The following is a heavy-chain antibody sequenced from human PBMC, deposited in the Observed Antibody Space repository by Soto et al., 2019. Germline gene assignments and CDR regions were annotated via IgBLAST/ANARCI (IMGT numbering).Heavy chain of an antibody. D-gene: IGHD2-15*01. CDR3: ARCLVAGCCMGV. Sequence: SETLSLTCTVSGGSISSYYWSWIRQPPGKGLEWIGYIYYSGSTNYNPSLKSRVTISVDTCKNQFSLKLSSVTAADTAVYYCARCLVAGCCMGVCGQGTTVTVSS. CDR1: GGSISSYY. J-gene: IGHJ6*02. V-gene: IGHV4-59*01. CDR2: IYYSGST.